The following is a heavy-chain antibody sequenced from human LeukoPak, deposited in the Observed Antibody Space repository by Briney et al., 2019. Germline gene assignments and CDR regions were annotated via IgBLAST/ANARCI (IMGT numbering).Heavy chain of an antibody. Sequence: PSETLSLTCTVSGHSISSGYYWGWIRQPPGKGLEWIGSIYHSGSTYYNPSLKSRVTISVDTSKNQFSLKLSSVTAADTAVYYCARVNDYGGKFDYWGQGTLVTVSS. CDR1: GHSISSGYY. J-gene: IGHJ4*02. V-gene: IGHV4-38-2*02. CDR3: ARVNDYGGKFDY. D-gene: IGHD4-23*01. CDR2: IYHSGST.